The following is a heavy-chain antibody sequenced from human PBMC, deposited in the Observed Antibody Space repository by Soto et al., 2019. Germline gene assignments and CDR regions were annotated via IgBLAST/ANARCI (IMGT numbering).Heavy chain of an antibody. V-gene: IGHV1-69*02. Sequence: QVQLVQSGAEVKRSGSSVKVSCKASGDTFNYYSIKWVRLASGVGLEWMGRVNPIVSMSNYAQKFQGRVTMAADKSTSTAYMELSSLRSEDTAIYYCASSYGSGYRAFDYWGQGALVTVSS. CDR2: VNPIVSMS. D-gene: IGHD3-10*01. CDR1: GDTFNYYS. CDR3: ASSYGSGYRAFDY. J-gene: IGHJ4*02.